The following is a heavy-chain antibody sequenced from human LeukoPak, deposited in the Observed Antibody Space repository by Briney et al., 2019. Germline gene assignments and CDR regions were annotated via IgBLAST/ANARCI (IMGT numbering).Heavy chain of an antibody. J-gene: IGHJ4*02. CDR2: ISGRSDGI. CDR3: ARDRLRLGELSTLDY. Sequence: GGSLRLSCAASGFTFSSNAMSWVRQAPGKGLEWVSAISGRSDGIYYPDSVKGRFTISRDNSKNTLYLQMNSLRAEDTAVYYCARDRLRLGELSTLDYWGQGTLVTVSS. CDR1: GFTFSSNA. V-gene: IGHV3-23*01. D-gene: IGHD3-16*02.